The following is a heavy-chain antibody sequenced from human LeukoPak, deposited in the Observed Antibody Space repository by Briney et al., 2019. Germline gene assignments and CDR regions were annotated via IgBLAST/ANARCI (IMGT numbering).Heavy chain of an antibody. CDR1: GASISSYF. CDR2: FSPGGST. CDR3: AAMRYGRDYYYGMDV. J-gene: IGHJ6*02. Sequence: SETLSLTCKVSGASISSYFWSWIRQPPGKGLEWIGYFSPGGSTKYNPSLRSRVTISLDTSKNQFSLKLTSVTAADTAVYYCAAMRYGRDYYYGMDVWGQGTTVTVSS. V-gene: IGHV4-4*09. D-gene: IGHD1-14*01.